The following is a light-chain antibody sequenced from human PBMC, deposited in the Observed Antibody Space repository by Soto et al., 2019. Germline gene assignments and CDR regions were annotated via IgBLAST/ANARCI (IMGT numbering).Light chain of an antibody. CDR2: GAS. J-gene: IGKJ2*01. CDR3: PQYGSSPRT. Sequence: EIVLTQSPGTLSLSPGERATLSCRASQSVSSSYLAWYQQKPGQAPRLLIYGASSWATGIPDRFSGSGSGTAFTLTISRLEPEDFAVYYCPQYGSSPRTFGQGTKLEIK. V-gene: IGKV3-20*01. CDR1: QSVSSSY.